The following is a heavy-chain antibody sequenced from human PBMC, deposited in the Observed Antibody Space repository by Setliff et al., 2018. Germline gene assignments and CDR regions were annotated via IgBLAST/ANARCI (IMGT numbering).Heavy chain of an antibody. Sequence: GASVKVSCKASGYTFTGYDINWVRQATGQGLEWMGWMNPNSGNTGYAQKFQGRVTMTRNTSISTAYTELSSLRSEDTAVYYCARDNWAAAGIFDYWGQGTQVTV. CDR1: GYTFTGYD. V-gene: IGHV1-8*02. CDR3: ARDNWAAAGIFDY. CDR2: MNPNSGNT. D-gene: IGHD6-13*01. J-gene: IGHJ4*02.